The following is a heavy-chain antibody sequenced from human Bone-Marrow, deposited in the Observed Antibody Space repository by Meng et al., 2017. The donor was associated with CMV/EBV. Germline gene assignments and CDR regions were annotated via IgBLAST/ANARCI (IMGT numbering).Heavy chain of an antibody. CDR1: GFTVSSNY. Sequence: GGSLRLSCAASGFTVSSNYMSWVRQAPGKGLEWVSVIYSGGSTYYADSVKGRFTISRDNSKNTLYLQMNSLRAEDTAVYYCARDGGLWFGESQDYAFDYWGQGTLVTVSS. CDR3: ARDGGLWFGESQDYAFDY. J-gene: IGHJ4*02. CDR2: IYSGGST. V-gene: IGHV3-53*05. D-gene: IGHD3-10*01.